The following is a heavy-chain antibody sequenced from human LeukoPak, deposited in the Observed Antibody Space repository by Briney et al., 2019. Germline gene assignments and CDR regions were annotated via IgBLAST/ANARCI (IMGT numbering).Heavy chain of an antibody. V-gene: IGHV3-21*01. J-gene: IGHJ4*02. Sequence: PGGSLRLSCAASGFTFSSYSMNWVRQAPGKGLEWVSSISSSSSYIYYADSVKGRFTISRDNAKNSLYLQMNSLRAEDTAVYYCARASERRDSINFDYWGQGTLVTVSS. D-gene: IGHD5-12*01. CDR2: ISSSSSYI. CDR1: GFTFSSYS. CDR3: ARASERRDSINFDY.